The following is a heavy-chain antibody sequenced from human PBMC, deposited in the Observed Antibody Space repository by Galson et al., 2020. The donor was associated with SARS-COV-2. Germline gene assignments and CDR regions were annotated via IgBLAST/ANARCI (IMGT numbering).Heavy chain of an antibody. Sequence: GESLKIPCAASGFTFSSYSMNWVRQAPGKGLEWVSSISSSGSYKYYADSLKGRFTISRDSATNSLYLQMSSLRVKDTAVYYCAREGYYYDSSGYYSYFDYWGQGTLVTVSS. CDR2: ISSSGSYK. CDR1: GFTFSSYS. CDR3: AREGYYYDSSGYYSYFDY. J-gene: IGHJ4*02. D-gene: IGHD3-22*01. V-gene: IGHV3-21*01.